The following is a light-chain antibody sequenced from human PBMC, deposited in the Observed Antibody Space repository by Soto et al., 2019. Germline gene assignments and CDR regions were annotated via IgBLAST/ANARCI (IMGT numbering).Light chain of an antibody. V-gene: IGKV3-20*01. J-gene: IGKJ4*01. Sequence: EIVLTQSPGSLSLSPGDRATLSSRASQSVGRDYLAWFQHKTGQAPRLLVHGASDRATGIPDRFSGSGSGTDFTLTISRLEPEDFAVYYCHQYATDPLTFGGGTKVEI. CDR1: QSVGRDY. CDR2: GAS. CDR3: HQYATDPLT.